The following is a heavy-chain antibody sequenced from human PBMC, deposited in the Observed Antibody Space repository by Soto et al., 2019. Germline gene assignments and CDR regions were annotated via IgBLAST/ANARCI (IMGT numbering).Heavy chain of an antibody. J-gene: IGHJ4*02. Sequence: EVQLVESGGGLVQPGRSLRLSCAASGFNFDDYAMHWVRQTPGKGLEWVSGINWNSGNIAYADSMKGRFTISRDNAKKSLYLQMNSLRGEDTALYYCAKGSLSYSGGNVAFNYWGQGTLVTVSS. CDR2: INWNSGNI. V-gene: IGHV3-9*01. D-gene: IGHD2-15*01. CDR1: GFNFDDYA. CDR3: AKGSLSYSGGNVAFNY.